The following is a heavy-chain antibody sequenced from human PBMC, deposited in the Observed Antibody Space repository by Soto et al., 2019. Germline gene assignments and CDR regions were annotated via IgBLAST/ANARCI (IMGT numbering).Heavy chain of an antibody. J-gene: IGHJ2*01. CDR3: AGASASYWYFDL. D-gene: IGHD6-25*01. Sequence: QVQLKESGPGLVKPSETLSLTCTVYGGSISSYYLTWIRQPPGKGLAWIGYIYYSGYTNYNPSLKSRVTISVDTSKNKFSLKLNSVTAADTAVYYCAGASASYWYFDLWCLCTLVTVSS. CDR1: GGSISSYY. CDR2: IYYSGYT. V-gene: IGHV4-59*01.